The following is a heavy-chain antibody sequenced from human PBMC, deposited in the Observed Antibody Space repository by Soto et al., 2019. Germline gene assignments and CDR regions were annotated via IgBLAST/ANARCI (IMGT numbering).Heavy chain of an antibody. V-gene: IGHV4-39*01. Sequence: SETLSLTCTVSGGSIYRSGYYWGWIRQPPGRGLEWIGNIDYNGVTYSNPSLKSRVTISRDTSKNQFSLKLTSVTAADTALYYCGKVLVGASGHTDSDSWGPGTLVTVSS. J-gene: IGHJ4*02. D-gene: IGHD2-15*01. CDR3: GKVLVGASGHTDSDS. CDR2: IDYNGVT. CDR1: GGSIYRSGYY.